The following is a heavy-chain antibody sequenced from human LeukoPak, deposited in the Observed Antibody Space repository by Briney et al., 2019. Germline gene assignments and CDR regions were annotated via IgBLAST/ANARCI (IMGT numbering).Heavy chain of an antibody. J-gene: IGHJ3*02. CDR2: ISGSDAGT. D-gene: IGHD2-15*01. CDR3: AKAPPPYCSGGSCFDAFDI. Sequence: GGSLRLSCAASGFTFNKYAMSWVRQAPGKGLEWVSAISGSDAGTYYADSVKGRFTISRDNSRNTLYLQMNSLRAEDTAVYYCAKAPPPYCSGGSCFDAFDIWGQGTLVTVSS. CDR1: GFTFNKYA. V-gene: IGHV3-23*01.